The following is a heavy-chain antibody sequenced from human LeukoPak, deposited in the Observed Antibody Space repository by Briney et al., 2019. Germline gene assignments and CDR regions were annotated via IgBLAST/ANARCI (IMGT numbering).Heavy chain of an antibody. D-gene: IGHD1-14*01. Sequence: GGSLRLSCAASGFSFSSFWMYWVRQVPGKGLGYVSRVNNEGTGTTYADSVKGRFTISRDNAKNTVYLQMNSLRDEDTAVYYCARGGPDHAFDIWGQGTMVTVSS. CDR1: GFSFSSFW. J-gene: IGHJ3*02. V-gene: IGHV3-74*01. CDR2: VNNEGTGT. CDR3: ARGGPDHAFDI.